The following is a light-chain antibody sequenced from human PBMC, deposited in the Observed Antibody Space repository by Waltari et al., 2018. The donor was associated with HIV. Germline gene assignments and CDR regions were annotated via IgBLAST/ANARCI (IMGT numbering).Light chain of an antibody. CDR2: QDT. CDR1: KLGDKY. J-gene: IGLJ2*01. Sequence: SYELTQPPSVSVSPGQTASISCSGDKLGDKYASWYQQKPGQSPVLVINQDTRRPSGIPELFSGSNSGNTATLTISGTQAMDEADYYFQAWDSSTVVFGGGTKLTVL. CDR3: QAWDSSTVV. V-gene: IGLV3-1*01.